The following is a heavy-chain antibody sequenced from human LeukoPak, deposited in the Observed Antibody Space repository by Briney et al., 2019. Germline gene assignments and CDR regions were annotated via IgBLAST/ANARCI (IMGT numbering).Heavy chain of an antibody. V-gene: IGHV4-39*07. D-gene: IGHD4-23*01. CDR3: AREVAHDGGNSG. CDR1: GGSISSSSYY. CDR2: IYYSGST. Sequence: PSETLSLTCTVSGGSISSSSYYWGWIRQPPGKGLEWIGSIYYSGSTYYNPSLKSRVTISVDKSKNQFSLKLSSVTAADTAVYYCAREVAHDGGNSGWGQGTLVTVSS. J-gene: IGHJ4*02.